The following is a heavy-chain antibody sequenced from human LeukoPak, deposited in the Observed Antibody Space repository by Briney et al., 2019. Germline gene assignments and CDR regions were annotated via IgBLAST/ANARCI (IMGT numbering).Heavy chain of an antibody. CDR3: ARHAGRSDSWFDP. V-gene: IGHV4-59*08. Sequence: PSETLSLTCTVSGGSISSYYWSWIRQPPGKGLEWIGYIYYSGSTNYNPSLKSRVTISVDTSKNQFSLKLSSVTAADTAVYYCARHAGRSDSWFDPWGQGTLVTVSS. CDR1: GGSISSYY. J-gene: IGHJ5*02. D-gene: IGHD3-22*01. CDR2: IYYSGST.